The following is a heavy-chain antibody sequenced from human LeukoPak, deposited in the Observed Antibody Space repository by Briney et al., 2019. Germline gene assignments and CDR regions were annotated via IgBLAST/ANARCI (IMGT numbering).Heavy chain of an antibody. D-gene: IGHD6-19*01. CDR1: GGTFSSYA. V-gene: IGHV1-69*13. J-gene: IGHJ3*02. Sequence: ASVKVSCKASGGTFSSYAVSWVRQAPGQGLEWMGGIIPIFGTANYAQKFQGRVTITADESTSTAYMELSRLRSEDTAVYYCAMDNPRIAVAATDAFDIWGQGTMVTVSS. CDR3: AMDNPRIAVAATDAFDI. CDR2: IIPIFGTA.